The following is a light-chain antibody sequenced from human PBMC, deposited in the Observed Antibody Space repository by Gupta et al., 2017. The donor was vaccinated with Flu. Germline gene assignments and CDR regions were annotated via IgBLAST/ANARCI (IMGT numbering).Light chain of an antibody. V-gene: IGKV3-20*01. CDR3: QQYCSSLMCT. J-gene: IGKJ2*02. Sequence: EIVLTQSPGTLSLSPGERATLSCRASQSVSSSYLAWYQQKPGQAPRLLIYGASSRATGIPDRFSGSGSGTDFTLTSSRLEPEDFAVYYCQQYCSSLMCTFGQGTKVEIK. CDR2: GAS. CDR1: QSVSSSY.